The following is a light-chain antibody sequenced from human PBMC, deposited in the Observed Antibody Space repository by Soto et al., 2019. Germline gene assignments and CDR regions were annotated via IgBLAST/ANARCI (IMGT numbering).Light chain of an antibody. CDR2: RND. CDR1: SGSIASNY. Sequence: NFMLTQPHSVSGSPGKTVTISCTHSSGSIASNYVQWHQQRPGSAPITLIFRNDERPSGVPGRFSGSVDTASNSASLTISGLKTEDEADYYCQSYDRTSPVVFGGGTKLTVL. J-gene: IGLJ2*01. CDR3: QSYDRTSPVV. V-gene: IGLV6-57*04.